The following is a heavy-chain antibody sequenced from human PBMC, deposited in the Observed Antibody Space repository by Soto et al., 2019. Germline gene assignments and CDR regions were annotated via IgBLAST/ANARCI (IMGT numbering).Heavy chain of an antibody. V-gene: IGHV4-34*01. Sequence: PSEILSLTCAVYGGSFSGYYWTWIRQPPGTGLEWIGEINHSGSTNYNPSLKSRVTISVDTSKNQFSLKLTSVTAADTAVYYCARDKITGLFDYWGQGTLVTVPQ. J-gene: IGHJ4*02. CDR2: INHSGST. CDR3: ARDKITGLFDY. D-gene: IGHD2-8*02. CDR1: GGSFSGYY.